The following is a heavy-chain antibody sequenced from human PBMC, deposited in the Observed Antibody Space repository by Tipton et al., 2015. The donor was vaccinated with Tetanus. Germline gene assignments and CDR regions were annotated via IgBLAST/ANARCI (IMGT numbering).Heavy chain of an antibody. CDR1: GYIFATYW. D-gene: IGHD1-7*01. CDR2: IYPGDSHT. CDR3: ARHSTHYNWNYYFDY. Sequence: QLVQSGAEVKKPGESLKISCQVSGYIFATYWIGWVRQMPGKGLEWMGLIYPGDSHTKYSPSFQGQVTISVDMSTNTAYLQWTSLKASDPAMYYCARHSTHYNWNYYFDYWGQGTLVTVSS. J-gene: IGHJ4*02. V-gene: IGHV5-51*01.